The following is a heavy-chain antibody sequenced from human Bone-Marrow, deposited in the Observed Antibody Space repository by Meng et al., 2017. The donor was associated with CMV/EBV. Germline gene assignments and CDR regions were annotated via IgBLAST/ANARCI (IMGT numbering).Heavy chain of an antibody. Sequence: LVVPGGGVVQPGGSLVLSCAASGFTFISCDMHWVLQAPGKGREWVALIRYDGSNKYYADSVKDRFTISRDNSKNTLYLQMNSLRAEDTAVDYCAKDGSGIYFDYWGQGTLVTVSS. CDR2: IRYDGSNK. V-gene: IGHV3-30*02. CDR1: GFTFISCD. D-gene: IGHD1-26*01. CDR3: AKDGSGIYFDY. J-gene: IGHJ4*02.